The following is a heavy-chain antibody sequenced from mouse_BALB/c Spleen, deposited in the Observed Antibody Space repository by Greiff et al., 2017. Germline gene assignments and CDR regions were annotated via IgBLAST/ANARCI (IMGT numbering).Heavy chain of an antibody. V-gene: IGHV5-6*01. Sequence: EVQVVESGGDLVKPGGSLKLSCAASGFTFSSYGMSWVRQTPDKRLEWVATISSGGSYTYYPDSVKGRCTISRDNAKNTLYLQMSSLKSEDTAMYNCARQEDGNYPYYGMDDWGEGTSVTVSA. CDR1: GFTFSSYG. CDR2: ISSGGSYT. D-gene: IGHD2-1*01. J-gene: IGHJ4*01. CDR3: ARQEDGNYPYYGMDD.